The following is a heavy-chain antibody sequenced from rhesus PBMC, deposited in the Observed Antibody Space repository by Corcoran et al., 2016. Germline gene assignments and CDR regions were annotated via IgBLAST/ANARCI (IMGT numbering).Heavy chain of an antibody. CDR1: GYSFTSYW. Sequence: EVQLVQSGAEVKRPGESLKISCKNYGYSFTSYWISWLRQLPGKGLEWMVAIDPSDSDTRYSPSFQGQVTISADKSISTTYLQWSSLKASDSATYYCAKLSSGSWAFDYWGQGVLVTVSS. D-gene: IGHD6-25*01. CDR3: AKLSSGSWAFDY. J-gene: IGHJ4*01. CDR2: IDPSDSDT. V-gene: IGHV5-2*01.